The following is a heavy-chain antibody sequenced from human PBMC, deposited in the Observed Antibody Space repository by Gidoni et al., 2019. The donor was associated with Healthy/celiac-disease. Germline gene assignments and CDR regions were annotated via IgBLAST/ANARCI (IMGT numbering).Heavy chain of an antibody. V-gene: IGHV2-5*02. J-gene: IGHJ3*02. CDR2: IYWDDDK. CDR3: AHRRKRRAPPLREGRSDAFDI. D-gene: IGHD4-17*01. CDR1: GFSLSTSGVG. Sequence: QITLKESGPTLVKPTQTLTLTCTFSGFSLSTSGVGVGWIRQPPGKALEWLALIYWDDDKRYSPSLKSRLTITKDTSKNQVVLTMTNMDPVDTATYYCAHRRKRRAPPLREGRSDAFDIWGQGTMVTVSS.